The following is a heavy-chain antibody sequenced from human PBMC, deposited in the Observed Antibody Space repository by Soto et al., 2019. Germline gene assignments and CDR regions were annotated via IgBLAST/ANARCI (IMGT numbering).Heavy chain of an antibody. Sequence: GGSLRLSCAASGFTFSIYAMSWVRQAPGEGLEWVSVISGGGVNTHYAASVKGRFTISRDNSKNTLNLQMNSLRREDTAVYYCVAGYSGDESPRYSYGMDGWGQGTTVTVSS. CDR2: ISGGGVNT. CDR1: GFTFSIYA. D-gene: IGHD5-12*01. CDR3: VAGYSGDESPRYSYGMDG. V-gene: IGHV3-23*01. J-gene: IGHJ6*02.